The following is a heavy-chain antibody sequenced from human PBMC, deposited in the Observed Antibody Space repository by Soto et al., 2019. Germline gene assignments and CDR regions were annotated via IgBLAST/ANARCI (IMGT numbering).Heavy chain of an antibody. V-gene: IGHV3-30-3*01. CDR3: AGEKRTVRGVYYYYYGMDV. D-gene: IGHD3-10*01. Sequence: QVPLVESGGGVVQPGRSLRLSCAASGFTFSSYAMHWVRQAPGKGLEWVAVISYDGSNKYYADSVKGRFTISRDNSKNXLXRQMSSLRAEDTAVYYCAGEKRTVRGVYYYYYGMDVWGQGTTVTVSS. CDR2: ISYDGSNK. CDR1: GFTFSSYA. J-gene: IGHJ6*02.